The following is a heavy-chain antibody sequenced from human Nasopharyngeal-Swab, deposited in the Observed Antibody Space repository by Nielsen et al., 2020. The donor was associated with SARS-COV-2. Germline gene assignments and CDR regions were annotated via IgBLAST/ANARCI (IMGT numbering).Heavy chain of an antibody. V-gene: IGHV3-48*04. CDR1: GFTFSSYS. J-gene: IGHJ4*02. D-gene: IGHD3-22*01. CDR2: ISGSGSTI. Sequence: GGSLRLSCAASGFTFSSYSMNWVRQAPGKGLEGVSYISGSGSTIYYADSVKGRFTMSRDNAKNSVYLQMNSLRAEDTAVYYCARDDSSGYYGYWGQGTLVTVSS. CDR3: ARDDSSGYYGY.